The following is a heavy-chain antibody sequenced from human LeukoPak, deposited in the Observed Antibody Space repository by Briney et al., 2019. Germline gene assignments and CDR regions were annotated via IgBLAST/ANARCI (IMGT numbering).Heavy chain of an antibody. CDR1: GGSSSGYY. V-gene: IGHV4-34*01. D-gene: IGHD5-24*01. J-gene: IGHJ3*02. CDR2: INHSGST. Sequence: SETLSLTCAVYGGSSSGYYWSWIRQPPGKGLEWIGEINHSGSTNYNPSLKSRVTISVDTSKNQFSLKLSSVTAADTAVYYCARAGLRDGYNFDAFDIWGQGTMVTVSS. CDR3: ARAGLRDGYNFDAFDI.